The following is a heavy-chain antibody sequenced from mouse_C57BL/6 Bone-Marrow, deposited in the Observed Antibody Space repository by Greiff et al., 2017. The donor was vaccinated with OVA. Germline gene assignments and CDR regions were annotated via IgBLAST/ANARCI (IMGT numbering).Heavy chain of an antibody. CDR2: IDPSDSYT. J-gene: IGHJ3*01. V-gene: IGHV1-59*01. CDR3: ARTVFAY. Sequence: QVQLQQPGAELVRPGTSVKLSCKASGYTFTSYWMHWVKQRPGQGLEWIGVIDPSDSYTNYNQQFKGKSTLTVDTSSSTAYMQLSSLTSEDSAVYYCARTVFAYWGQGTLVTVSA. CDR1: GYTFTSYW.